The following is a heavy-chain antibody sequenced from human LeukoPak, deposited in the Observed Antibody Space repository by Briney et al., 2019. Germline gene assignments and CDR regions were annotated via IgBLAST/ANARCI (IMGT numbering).Heavy chain of an antibody. J-gene: IGHJ4*02. CDR1: GFTFSSYA. CDR3: AKRSSGWRYFDY. Sequence: GGSLRLSCAASGFTFSSYAMSWVRQAPGKELEWVSAMSGSGGITYYADSVKGRLTISRDNSKNTLYLQMNSLRAEDTAVYYCAKRSSGWRYFDYWGQGTLVTVSS. D-gene: IGHD6-19*01. CDR2: MSGSGGIT. V-gene: IGHV3-23*01.